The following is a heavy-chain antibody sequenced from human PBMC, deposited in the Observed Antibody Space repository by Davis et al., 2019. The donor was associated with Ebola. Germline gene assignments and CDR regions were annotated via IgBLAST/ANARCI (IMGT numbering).Heavy chain of an antibody. Sequence: PSETLSLTCTVSGYSISSGYYWGWIRQPPGKGLEWIGSIYHSGSTYYNPSLKSRVTISVDTSKNQFSLKLSSVTAADTAVYYCASLYSSGSFRFDYWGQGTLVTVSS. CDR3: ASLYSSGSFRFDY. V-gene: IGHV4-38-2*02. D-gene: IGHD6-19*01. CDR2: IYHSGST. J-gene: IGHJ4*02. CDR1: GYSISSGYY.